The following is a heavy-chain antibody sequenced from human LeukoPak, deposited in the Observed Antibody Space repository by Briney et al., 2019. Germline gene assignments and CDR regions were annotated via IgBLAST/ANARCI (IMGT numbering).Heavy chain of an antibody. CDR2: MNPNRGNT. D-gene: IGHD3-10*01. Sequence: ASVKVSCKASGYTFTSYDINWVRPATGQGLEWMGWMNPNRGNTGYTQKFRGRGTITRNTSISTAYMDLRSLRSEDTAVYYSARGGSVLWFGELWFDPWGQGTLVTVSS. V-gene: IGHV1-8*01. CDR1: GYTFTSYD. J-gene: IGHJ5*02. CDR3: ARGGSVLWFGELWFDP.